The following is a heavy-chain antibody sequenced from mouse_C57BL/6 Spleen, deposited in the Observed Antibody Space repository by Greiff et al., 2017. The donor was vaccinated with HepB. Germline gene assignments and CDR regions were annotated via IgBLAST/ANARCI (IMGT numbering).Heavy chain of an antibody. CDR3: TFYYYGSSYAMDY. D-gene: IGHD1-1*01. J-gene: IGHJ4*01. V-gene: IGHV14-1*01. CDR1: GFNIKDYY. CDR2: IDPEDGDT. Sequence: EVQLQQSGAELVRPGASVKLSCTASGFNIKDYYMHWVKQRPEQGLEWIGRIDPEDGDTEYAPKFQGKATMTADTSSNTAYLQLSSLTSEDTAVYYCTFYYYGSSYAMDYWGQGTSVTVSS.